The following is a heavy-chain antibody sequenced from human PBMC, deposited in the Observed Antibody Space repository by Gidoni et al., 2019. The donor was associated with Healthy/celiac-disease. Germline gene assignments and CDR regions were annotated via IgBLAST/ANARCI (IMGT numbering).Heavy chain of an antibody. J-gene: IGHJ4*02. V-gene: IGHV3-23*01. Sequence: EVQLLESGGGLVQPGGSLRLSCAASGFTFSSYAMSWVRQAPGKGLEWVSAISGSGGSTYYADSVKGRFTISRDNSKNTLYLQMNSLRAEDTAVYYCATQPRGYSYGQDYWGQGTLVTVSS. D-gene: IGHD5-18*01. CDR3: ATQPRGYSYGQDY. CDR1: GFTFSSYA. CDR2: ISGSGGST.